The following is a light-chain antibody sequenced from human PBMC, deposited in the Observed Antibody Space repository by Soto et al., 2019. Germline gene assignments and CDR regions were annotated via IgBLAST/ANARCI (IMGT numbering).Light chain of an antibody. J-gene: IGKJ4*01. CDR3: QQHPDWPLP. CDR2: AAS. Sequence: EIVLTQSPATLSLSPGERATLSCRASRSVGNNLAWYQKKPGQAPGLLIYAASTRATGIPARFSGSGSGTAFTLTISSLEPEDFAVYYCQQHPDWPLPFGGGTKVEIK. V-gene: IGKV3-11*01. CDR1: RSVGNN.